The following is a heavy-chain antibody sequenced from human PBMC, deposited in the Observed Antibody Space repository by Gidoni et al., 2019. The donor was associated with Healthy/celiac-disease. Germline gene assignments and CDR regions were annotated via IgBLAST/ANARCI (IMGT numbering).Heavy chain of an antibody. Sequence: QVTLQESGPVLVKPTETLTLTCADSGFSLSNARMGVSWIRQPPGKAMEWLAHIFSNDEKSYSTSLKSRLTISKDTSKSQVVLTMTNMDPVDTATYYCARIPGRGGAEVWYFDLWGRGTLVTVSS. CDR2: IFSNDEK. D-gene: IGHD2-21*01. CDR3: ARIPGRGGAEVWYFDL. CDR1: GFSLSNARMG. J-gene: IGHJ2*01. V-gene: IGHV2-26*01.